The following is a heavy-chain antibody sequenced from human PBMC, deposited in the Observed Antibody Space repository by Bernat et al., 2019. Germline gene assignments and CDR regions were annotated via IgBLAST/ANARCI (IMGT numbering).Heavy chain of an antibody. D-gene: IGHD3-10*02. J-gene: IGHJ4*01. V-gene: IGHV3-7*03. CDR2: MKEDGSNI. CDR3: TRGGMFYFYF. Sequence: EVQLVESGGGLVQPGGSLRLSCAASGFSFSSYTMSWVRQAPGKGLEWVASMKEDGSNIYYVDSVKGRFTISRDNAENSLYLQMNSLRAEDTAVYYCTRGGMFYFYFWGQGNLGTVSS. CDR1: GFSFSSYT.